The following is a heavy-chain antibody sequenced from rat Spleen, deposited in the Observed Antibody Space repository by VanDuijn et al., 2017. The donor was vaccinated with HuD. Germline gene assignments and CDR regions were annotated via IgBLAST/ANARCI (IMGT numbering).Heavy chain of an antibody. CDR2: INYEGSST. CDR1: GFTFSDYN. J-gene: IGHJ2*01. Sequence: EVQLVESGEGLEQPGGSLKLSCAASGFTFSDYNMAWVRQAPKKGLEWVASINYEGSSTYYGDSVKGRFTISRDNAKSTLYLQMNSLRSEDTATYYCTRVGAFDYWGQGVMVTVSS. D-gene: IGHD5-1*01. CDR3: TRVGAFDY. V-gene: IGHV5-22*01.